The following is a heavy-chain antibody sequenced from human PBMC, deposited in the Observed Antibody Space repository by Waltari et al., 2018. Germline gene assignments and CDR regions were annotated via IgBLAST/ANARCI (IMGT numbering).Heavy chain of an antibody. D-gene: IGHD3-10*01. CDR2: IYSGAEV. Sequence: EVQLVESGGGLIQPGGSLRLSCAASGFTVSSNYMNLLRQAPGKGLEWVSGIYSGAEVHYGDSVKGRFTISRDKNKNTVDLQMNTLRIEDTAIYYCARDVAMGLFGIPDHHGWDVWGQGTTVIVSS. CDR1: GFTVSSNY. V-gene: IGHV3-53*01. J-gene: IGHJ6*02. CDR3: ARDVAMGLFGIPDHHGWDV.